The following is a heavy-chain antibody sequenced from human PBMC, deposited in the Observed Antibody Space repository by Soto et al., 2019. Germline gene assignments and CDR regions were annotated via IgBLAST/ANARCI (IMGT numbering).Heavy chain of an antibody. V-gene: IGHV4-31*03. CDR1: GGSISSGGYY. D-gene: IGHD4-17*01. J-gene: IGHJ4*02. CDR2: IYYSGST. Sequence: QVQLQESGPGLVKPSQTLSLTCTVSGGSISSGGYYWSWIRQHPGKGLEWIGYIYYSGSTYYNPSLKSRVIISVDTSKNQFSLKLSSVTAADTAVYYCTTRYGDYDRFDYWGQGTLVTVSS. CDR3: TTRYGDYDRFDY.